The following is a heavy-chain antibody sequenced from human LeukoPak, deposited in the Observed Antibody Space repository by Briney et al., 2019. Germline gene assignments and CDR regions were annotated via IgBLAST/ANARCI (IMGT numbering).Heavy chain of an antibody. D-gene: IGHD3-10*01. V-gene: IGHV4-39*07. Sequence: SETLSLICTVSGGSISSSRYYWGRIRQPPGKGLEWIGIMYYTGSTYYNPSLKSRVTISTDTSKNQFSLKLSSVTAADTAVYYCASCRDYYYYMDVWGKGTTVTVSS. J-gene: IGHJ6*03. CDR2: MYYTGST. CDR1: GGSISSSRYY. CDR3: ASCRDYYYYMDV.